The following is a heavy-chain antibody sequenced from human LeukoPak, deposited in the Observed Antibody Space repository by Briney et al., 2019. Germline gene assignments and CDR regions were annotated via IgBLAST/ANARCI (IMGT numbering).Heavy chain of an antibody. CDR1: GGSISIYY. D-gene: IGHD3-22*01. J-gene: IGHJ4*02. CDR3: ARVDDRNYYYYFDY. Sequence: PSETLSLTCTVSGGSISIYYWNWIRQPAGRGLEWIGRIYNRGSTNYNPSLKSRVTMSVDTSKNQFSLKLTSVTAAHTAVYYCARVDDRNYYYYFDYWGQGTLVTVSS. CDR2: IYNRGST. V-gene: IGHV4-4*07.